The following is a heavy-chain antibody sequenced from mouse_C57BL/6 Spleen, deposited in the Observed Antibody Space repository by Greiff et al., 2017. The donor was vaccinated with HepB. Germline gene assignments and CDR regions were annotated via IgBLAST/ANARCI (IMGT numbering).Heavy chain of an antibody. CDR3: ARDRGLRVYNFDY. CDR2: ISDGGSYT. V-gene: IGHV5-4*01. J-gene: IGHJ2*01. D-gene: IGHD1-1*01. CDR1: GFTFSSYA. Sequence: EVQVVESGGGLVKPGGSLKLSCAASGFTFSSYAMSWVRQTPEKRLEWVATISDGGSYTYYPDNVKGRFTISRDNAKNNLYLQMSHLKSEDTAMYYCARDRGLRVYNFDYWGQGTTLTVSS.